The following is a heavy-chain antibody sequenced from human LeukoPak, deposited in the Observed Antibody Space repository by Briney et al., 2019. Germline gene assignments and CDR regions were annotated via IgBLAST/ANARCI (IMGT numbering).Heavy chain of an antibody. CDR1: GFTFNKYY. Sequence: PGGSLTLSCAASGFTFNKYYIHWVRQAPGKGLVWVSRVNGVGSEGIYADSVKGRFSIFRDNAKNTVYLQMNSLTAEDTAMYYCVRDWDHYDFDSWGQGTLVTVAS. J-gene: IGHJ5*01. V-gene: IGHV3-74*01. D-gene: IGHD3-16*01. CDR3: VRDWDHYDFDS. CDR2: VNGVGSEG.